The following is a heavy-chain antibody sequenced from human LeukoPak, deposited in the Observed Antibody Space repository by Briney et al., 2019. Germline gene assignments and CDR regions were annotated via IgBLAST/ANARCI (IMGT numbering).Heavy chain of an antibody. J-gene: IGHJ3*02. Sequence: GGSLRLSCAASGFTSSSYAMHWVRQAPGKGLEWVAVISYDGSNKYYADSVKGRFTISRDNSKNTLYLQMNSLRAEDTAVYYCARKTSDDAFDIWGQGTMVTVSS. CDR3: ARKTSDDAFDI. V-gene: IGHV3-30-3*01. CDR2: ISYDGSNK. CDR1: GFTSSSYA.